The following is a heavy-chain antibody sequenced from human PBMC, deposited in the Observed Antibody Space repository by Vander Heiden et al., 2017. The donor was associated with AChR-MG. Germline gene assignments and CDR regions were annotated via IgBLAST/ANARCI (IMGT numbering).Heavy chain of an antibody. CDR1: GFTFSSYS. CDR3: AREGQHCSSTSCYVDY. J-gene: IGHJ4*02. D-gene: IGHD2-2*01. Sequence: EVQLVEYGGGLVKPGGSLRLSCAAPGFTFSSYSMNWVRQAPGKGLGWVSSISSSSSYIYYADSVKGRFTISRDNAKNSLYLQMNSLRAEDTAVYYCAREGQHCSSTSCYVDYWGQGTLVTVSS. V-gene: IGHV3-21*01. CDR2: ISSSSSYI.